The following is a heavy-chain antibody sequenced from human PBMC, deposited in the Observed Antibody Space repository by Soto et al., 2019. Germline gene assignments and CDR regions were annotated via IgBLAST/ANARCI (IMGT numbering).Heavy chain of an antibody. CDR3: AKRRGAGGHFDY. J-gene: IGHJ4*02. CDR2: VSIGGST. V-gene: IGHV3-23*01. Sequence: DVQLLEXXXGLVQPEGSLRLSCAASGFTFSSYAMGWVRQGPGKGLEWVAVVSIGGSTHYAGSVRGRFTISRDNSKNTLSLQMNSLTSEDTAVYFCAKRRGAGGHFDYWGQGALVTVSS. D-gene: IGHD2-15*01. CDR1: GFTFSSYA.